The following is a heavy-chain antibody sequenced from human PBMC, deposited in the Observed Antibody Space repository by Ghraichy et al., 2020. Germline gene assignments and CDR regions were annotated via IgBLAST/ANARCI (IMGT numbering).Heavy chain of an antibody. CDR1: GGSISSYY. J-gene: IGHJ6*03. CDR3: ARRVPMIVDYYYYYYMDV. D-gene: IGHD3-22*01. V-gene: IGHV4-59*08. Sequence: SETLSLTCTVSGGSISSYYWSWIRQPPGKGLEWIGYIYYSGSTNYNPSLKSRVTVSVDTSKNQFSLKLSSVTAADTAVYYCARRVPMIVDYYYYYYMDVWGKGTTVTVSS. CDR2: IYYSGST.